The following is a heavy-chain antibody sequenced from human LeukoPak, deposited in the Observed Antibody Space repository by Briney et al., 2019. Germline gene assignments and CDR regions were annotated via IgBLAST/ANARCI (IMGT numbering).Heavy chain of an antibody. J-gene: IGHJ4*02. Sequence: ASVKVSCKASGYTFTGYYIHWVRQAPGQGLEWMGRINPNSGGTNYAQKFQGRVTMTRDTSISTAYMELSRLRSDDTAVYYCARTRVVVAATAGGNTGSPGADYWGQGTLVTVSS. D-gene: IGHD2-15*01. V-gene: IGHV1-2*06. CDR2: INPNSGGT. CDR3: ARTRVVVAATAGGNTGSPGADY. CDR1: GYTFTGYY.